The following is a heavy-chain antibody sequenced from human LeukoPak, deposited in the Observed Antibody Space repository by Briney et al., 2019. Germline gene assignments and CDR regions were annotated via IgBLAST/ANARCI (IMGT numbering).Heavy chain of an antibody. D-gene: IGHD2-15*01. CDR3: VRVDGSPDY. V-gene: IGHV1-8*01. Sequence: ASVKVSCKASGYTFTSYDINWVRQAPGQGLEWMGWMNTKSGNTGHAQKFRGRVTITKNTSTSTVYMELSSLRSEDTAVYYCVRVDGSPDYWGQGTLVTVSS. J-gene: IGHJ4*02. CDR1: GYTFTSYD. CDR2: MNTKSGNT.